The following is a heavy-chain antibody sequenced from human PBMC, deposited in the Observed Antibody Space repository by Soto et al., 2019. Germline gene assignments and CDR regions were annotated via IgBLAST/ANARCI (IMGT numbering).Heavy chain of an antibody. J-gene: IGHJ6*02. V-gene: IGHV1-46*01. CDR1: GYTLTSYY. CDR3: ATESSSQYYYDSSGYYSHYYYGMDV. Sequence: SVEVSWKACGYTLTSYYRRWVRQANGQGLEWMGIINPSGGSTSYAQKFQGRVTMTRDTSTSTVYMELSSLRSEDTAVYYCATESSSQYYYDSSGYYSHYYYGMDVWGQGTTVTVSS. D-gene: IGHD3-22*01. CDR2: INPSGGST.